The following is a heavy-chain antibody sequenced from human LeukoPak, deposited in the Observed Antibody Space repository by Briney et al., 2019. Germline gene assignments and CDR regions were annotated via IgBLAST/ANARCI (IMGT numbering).Heavy chain of an antibody. J-gene: IGHJ4*02. CDR3: ATSIEVAGTDLDS. Sequence: GGSLRLSCAASGFTFSDHWMSWVRQVPGKGLEWVADIKKDGSEKNEVDSAKGRFTISRDNPKNTVYLQMNSLRAEDTAVYYCATSIEVAGTDLDSWGQGALVLVSS. D-gene: IGHD6-19*01. CDR2: IKKDGSEK. CDR1: GFTFSDHW. V-gene: IGHV3-7*01.